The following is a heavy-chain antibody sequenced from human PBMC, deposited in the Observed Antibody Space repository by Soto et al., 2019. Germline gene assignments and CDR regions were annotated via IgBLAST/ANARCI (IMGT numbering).Heavy chain of an antibody. V-gene: IGHV3-66*01. Sequence: EVQLVESGGGLVQPGGSLRLSCAASGFTVSSNYINWVGQAPGKGLEWVSILYIGGSTYYADSVKGRFTISRDNSKTTVYLQMNSLRAEDTDVYYCARSTFVVRGVTLVDYWGQGTLVTVSS. CDR3: ARSTFVVRGVTLVDY. CDR2: LYIGGST. J-gene: IGHJ4*02. CDR1: GFTVSSNY. D-gene: IGHD3-10*01.